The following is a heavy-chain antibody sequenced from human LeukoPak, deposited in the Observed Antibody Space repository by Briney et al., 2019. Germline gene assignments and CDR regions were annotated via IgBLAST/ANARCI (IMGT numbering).Heavy chain of an antibody. J-gene: IGHJ4*02. CDR3: ARDSPRTGGGGSHFDY. V-gene: IGHV3-66*01. D-gene: IGHD1-1*01. CDR1: GFTVSSNC. Sequence: GGSLRPSCAASGFTVSSNCVNWVRQAPGKGLKWVSVICSGGSTNYADSVKGRFTFSRDNSKNTLYLQMNSLRAEDTAVYYCARDSPRTGGGGSHFDYWGQGTLVTVSS. CDR2: ICSGGST.